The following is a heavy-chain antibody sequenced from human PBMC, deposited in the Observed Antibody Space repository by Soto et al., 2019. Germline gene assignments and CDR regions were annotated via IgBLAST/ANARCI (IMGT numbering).Heavy chain of an antibody. V-gene: IGHV1-58*01. CDR1: GFTFTSSA. J-gene: IGHJ3*02. CDR2: IVVGSGNT. Sequence: GASVKVSCKASGFTFTSSAVQWVRQARGQRLEWIGWIVVGSGNTNYAQKFQERVTITRDMSTSTAYMELNSLTAEDTAVYYCAIEKVGVTSIHVFDIWGQGTMVTVSS. CDR3: AIEKVGVTSIHVFDI. D-gene: IGHD1-26*01.